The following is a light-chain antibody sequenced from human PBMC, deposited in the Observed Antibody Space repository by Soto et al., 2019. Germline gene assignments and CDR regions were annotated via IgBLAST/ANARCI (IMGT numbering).Light chain of an antibody. Sequence: GDRVTITCRASQGIGADLGWHQHRPGKAPKRLIYRTSNLQSGVPSRFSGSGSGTEFTLTISSLQPEDVATYYWLQNNSFPLTFGQGTKLEI. J-gene: IGKJ2*01. CDR3: LQNNSFPLT. V-gene: IGKV1-17*01. CDR1: QGIGAD. CDR2: RTS.